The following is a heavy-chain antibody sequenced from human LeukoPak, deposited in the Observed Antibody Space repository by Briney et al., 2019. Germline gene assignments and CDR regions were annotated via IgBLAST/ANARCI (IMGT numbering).Heavy chain of an antibody. Sequence: PGGSLRLSCAASGFTFSTYSMNWVRQAPGKGLEWVSSISSSSSSIYYSDSVKGRFTVSRDNAKSSLYLQINSLRAEDTAVYYCARVSANYFDYWGQGTLVTVSS. D-gene: IGHD2-8*01. CDR1: GFTFSTYS. CDR2: ISSSSSSI. J-gene: IGHJ4*02. V-gene: IGHV3-21*01. CDR3: ARVSANYFDY.